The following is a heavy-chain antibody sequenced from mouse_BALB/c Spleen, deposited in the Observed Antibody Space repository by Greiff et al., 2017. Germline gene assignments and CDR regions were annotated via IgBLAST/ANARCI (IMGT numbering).Heavy chain of an antibody. CDR2: IWWDDDN. J-gene: IGHJ4*01. V-gene: IGHV8-4*01. CDR1: GFSLRTSGIG. D-gene: IGHD3-2*02. Sequence: QVTLKVSPPGIVPPSQPFSLTYTFSGFSLRTSGIGVTWIRQPSGKGLEWLATIWWDDDNRYNPSLKSRLTVSKDTSNNQAFLNIITVETADTAIYYCAQSSLRAMDYWGQGTSVTVSS. CDR3: AQSSLRAMDY.